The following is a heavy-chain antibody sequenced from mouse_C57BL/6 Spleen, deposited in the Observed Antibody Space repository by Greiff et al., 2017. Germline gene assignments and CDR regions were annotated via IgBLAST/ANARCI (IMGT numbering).Heavy chain of an antibody. J-gene: IGHJ3*01. V-gene: IGHV7-3*01. CDR3: ARYNGNYPWFAY. Sequence: EVQVVESGGGLVQPGGSLSLSCAASGFTFTDYYMSWVRQPPGKALEWLGFIRNKANGYTTEYSASVKGRFTISRDNSQSILYLQMNALRAEDSATYYCARYNGNYPWFAYWGQGTLVTVSA. D-gene: IGHD2-1*01. CDR1: GFTFTDYY. CDR2: IRNKANGYTT.